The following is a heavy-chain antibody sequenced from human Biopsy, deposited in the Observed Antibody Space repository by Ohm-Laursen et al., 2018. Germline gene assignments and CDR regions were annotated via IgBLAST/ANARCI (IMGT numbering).Heavy chain of an antibody. J-gene: IGHJ4*02. CDR2: ISYTGYT. D-gene: IGHD4-23*01. V-gene: IGHV4-59*11. CDR3: ARGSNDFGGRYFHH. Sequence: SQTLSLTCTVSGGSFTGHYWSWIRQPPGKGLEWIGHISYTGYTSYNASLKSRVTISVDTSRNHFSLRLSSLTAADTAVYYCARGSNDFGGRYFHHWGQGTLLTVSS. CDR1: GGSFTGHY.